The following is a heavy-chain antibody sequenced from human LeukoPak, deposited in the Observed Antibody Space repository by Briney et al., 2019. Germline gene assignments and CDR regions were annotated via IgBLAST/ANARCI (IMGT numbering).Heavy chain of an antibody. CDR1: GGSFSGYY. CDR2: INHSGST. Sequence: TSETLSLTCAVYGGSFSGYYWSWIRQPPGKGLEWIGEINHSGSTNYNPSLKSRVTISVDTSKNQFSLKLSSVTAADTAVYYCARVGGATTFDNWFDPWGQGTLVTVSS. J-gene: IGHJ5*02. V-gene: IGHV4-34*01. CDR3: ARVGGATTFDNWFDP. D-gene: IGHD1-26*01.